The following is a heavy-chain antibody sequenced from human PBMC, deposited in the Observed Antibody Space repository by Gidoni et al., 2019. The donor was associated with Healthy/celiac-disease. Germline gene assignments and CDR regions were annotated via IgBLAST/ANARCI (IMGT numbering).Heavy chain of an antibody. Sequence: QVQLVQSGAEVKKPGSSVKVSCKASGGTFSSYAISWVRQAPGQGREWMEGIIPIFGTANYAQKFQGRVTITADESTSTAYMELSSLRSEDTSVYYCARAASSWSYFDYWGQGTLVTVSS. CDR1: GGTFSSYA. V-gene: IGHV1-69*01. CDR2: IIPIFGTA. D-gene: IGHD6-13*01. CDR3: ARAASSWSYFDY. J-gene: IGHJ4*02.